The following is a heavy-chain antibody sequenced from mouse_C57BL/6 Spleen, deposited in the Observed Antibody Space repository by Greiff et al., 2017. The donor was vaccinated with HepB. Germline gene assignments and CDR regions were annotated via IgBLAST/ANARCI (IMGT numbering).Heavy chain of an antibody. J-gene: IGHJ2*01. D-gene: IGHD4-1*01. V-gene: IGHV1-50*01. CDR3: ARGTGTLDY. Sequence: QVQLQQSGAELVKPGASVKLSCKASGYTFTSYWMQWVKQRPGQGLEWIGEIDPSDSYTNYNQKFKGKATLTVDTSSSTAYMQLSSLTSEDSAVYYCARGTGTLDYWGQGTTLTVSS. CDR2: IDPSDSYT. CDR1: GYTFTSYW.